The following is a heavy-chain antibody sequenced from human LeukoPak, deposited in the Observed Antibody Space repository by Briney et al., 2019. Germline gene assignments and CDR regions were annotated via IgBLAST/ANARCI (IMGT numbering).Heavy chain of an antibody. D-gene: IGHD4-17*01. CDR2: IYPGDSDT. V-gene: IGHV5-51*01. J-gene: IGHJ6*02. CDR1: GYSFTSYW. Sequence: GESLKISCKGSGYSFTSYWIGWVRQMPGKGLEWMGIIYPGDSDTRYSPSFQGQVTISADKSISTTYLQWSSLKASDTAMYYCARLPGDYGSYYCGMDVWGQGTTVTVSS. CDR3: ARLPGDYGSYYCGMDV.